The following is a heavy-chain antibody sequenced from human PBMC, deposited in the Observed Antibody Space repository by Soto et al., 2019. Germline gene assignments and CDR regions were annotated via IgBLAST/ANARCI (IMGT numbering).Heavy chain of an antibody. CDR2: ISYDGSNK. D-gene: IGHD3-16*01. CDR1: GFTFSSYA. V-gene: IGHV3-30-3*01. CDR3: ARDNPFDYDYVWGSGPNFDY. Sequence: GGSLRLSCAASGFTFSSYAMHWVRQAPGKGLEWVAVISYDGSNKYYADSVKGRFTISRDNSKNTLYLQMNSLRAEDTAVYYCARDNPFDYDYVWGSGPNFDYWGQGTLVTVS. J-gene: IGHJ4*02.